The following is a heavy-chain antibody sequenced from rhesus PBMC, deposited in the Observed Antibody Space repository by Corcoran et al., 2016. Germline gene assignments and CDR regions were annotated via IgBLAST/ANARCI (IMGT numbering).Heavy chain of an antibody. CDR3: ARGGDY. V-gene: IGHV3-178*01. Sequence: EVQLVESGGGLAKPGGSLRLSCAASGFTFSEYYMDWVRQAPGKVLWGGSRMSNGGGSTWYADSVKGKVTISRENAKNTRDLQMNSLRAEYTAVYYWARGGDYWGQRVLVTVSS. J-gene: IGHJ4*01. CDR2: MSNGGGST. CDR1: GFTFSEYY.